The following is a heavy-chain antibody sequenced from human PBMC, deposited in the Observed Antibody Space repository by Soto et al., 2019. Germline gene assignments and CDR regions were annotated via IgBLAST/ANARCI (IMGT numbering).Heavy chain of an antibody. Sequence: QAQLVQSGAEVKKPGASVKVSCKASGYTFSSYDVTWVRQAAGQGLEWIGWMSHNSANTGYAQKFQGRVTMTSNTSISTAYMELSSLGYDDTAVYYCARHHTDFWSGYPYYWGQGTLVIVSS. V-gene: IGHV1-8*01. CDR1: GYTFSSYD. D-gene: IGHD3-3*01. J-gene: IGHJ4*02. CDR3: ARHHTDFWSGYPYY. CDR2: MSHNSANT.